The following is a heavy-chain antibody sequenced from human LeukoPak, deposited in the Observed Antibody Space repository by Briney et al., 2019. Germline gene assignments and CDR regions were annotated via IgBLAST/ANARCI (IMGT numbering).Heavy chain of an antibody. J-gene: IGHJ4*02. D-gene: IGHD6-19*01. CDR3: ARGESIAVAGTGSPFTFDY. V-gene: IGHV1-69*05. CDR2: IIPIFGTA. Sequence: GASVKVSCKASGGTFSSYAISWVRQAPGQGLEWRGGIIPIFGTANYAQRCQGRVTITTDESTSTAYMELSSLRSEDTAVYYCARGESIAVAGTGSPFTFDYWGQGTLVTVSS. CDR1: GGTFSSYA.